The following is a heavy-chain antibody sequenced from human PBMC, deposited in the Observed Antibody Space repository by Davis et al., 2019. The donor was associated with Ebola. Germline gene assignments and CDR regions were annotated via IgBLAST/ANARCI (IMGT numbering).Heavy chain of an antibody. J-gene: IGHJ4*01. D-gene: IGHD5-12*01. CDR2: IDPDGAGT. CDR1: GFTFSHFH. CDR3: VRDSGYYSHDY. V-gene: IGHV3-74*01. Sequence: GESLKISCAASGFTFSHFHIHWVRQTPTKGLVWVARIDPDGAGTNYADSVKGRFTISRDNAKNTLSLQMNSLRVEDTAVYYCVRDSGYYSHDYWGHGTLVTVSP.